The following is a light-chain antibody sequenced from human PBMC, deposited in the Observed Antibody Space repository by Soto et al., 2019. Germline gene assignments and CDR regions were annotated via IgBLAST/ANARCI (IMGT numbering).Light chain of an antibody. CDR1: QSVSNNY. J-gene: IGKJ1*01. CDR3: HEYNTWPWT. Sequence: EIVLTQSPGTLSLSPGERATLSCRASQSVSNNYFAWYQQKPVQAPRLLIYGASNRATGIPDRFSGSGSGTDFTLTISRLEPEDSGVYFCHEYNTWPWTFGQGTKVDIK. V-gene: IGKV3-20*01. CDR2: GAS.